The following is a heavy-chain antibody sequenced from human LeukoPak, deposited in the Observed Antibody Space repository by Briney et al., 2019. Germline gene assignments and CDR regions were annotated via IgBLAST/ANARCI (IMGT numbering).Heavy chain of an antibody. CDR1: GFTFSSYG. V-gene: IGHV3-30*18. D-gene: IGHD3-22*01. J-gene: IGHJ4*02. Sequence: GGPLRLSCAASGFTFSSYGMHWVRQAPGKGLEWVEVISYDGSNKYYADSVKGRFTISRDNSKNTLYLQMNSLRAEDTAVYYCAKDFDYYYDSSGYFHYWGQGTLVTVSS. CDR2: ISYDGSNK. CDR3: AKDFDYYYDSSGYFHY.